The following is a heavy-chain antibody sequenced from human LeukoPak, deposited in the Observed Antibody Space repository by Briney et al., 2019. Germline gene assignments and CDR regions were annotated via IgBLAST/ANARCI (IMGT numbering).Heavy chain of an antibody. CDR3: ARVLTTVSSFDY. D-gene: IGHD4-17*01. CDR1: GGSFTGYY. J-gene: IGHJ4*02. Sequence: SETLPLTCAVYGGSFTGYYWSWIRQPPGKGLEWVGEINHSGSTSYNPSLKSRVTISADTSKNQFSLKLSSVTAADTAVYYCARVLTTVSSFDYWGQGTLVTVSS. V-gene: IGHV4-34*01. CDR2: INHSGST.